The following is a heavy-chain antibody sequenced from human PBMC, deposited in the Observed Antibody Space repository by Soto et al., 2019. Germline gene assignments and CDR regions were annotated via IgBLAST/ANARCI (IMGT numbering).Heavy chain of an antibody. J-gene: IGHJ4*02. CDR1: GFSLSNARMG. Sequence: GSGPTLVNPTETLTLTCTVSGFSLSNARMGVSWIRQPPGKALEWLAHIFSNDEKSYSTSLKSRLTISKDTSKSQVVLTMTNMDPVDTATYYCARTIVVVTAISRYFDYWGQGTLVTVSS. CDR3: ARTIVVVTAISRYFDY. D-gene: IGHD2-21*02. V-gene: IGHV2-26*01. CDR2: IFSNDEK.